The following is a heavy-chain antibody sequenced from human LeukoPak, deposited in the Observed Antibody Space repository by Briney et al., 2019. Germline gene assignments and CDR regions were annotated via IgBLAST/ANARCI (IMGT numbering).Heavy chain of an antibody. V-gene: IGHV1-2*02. CDR1: GYTFSGHY. J-gene: IGHJ4*01. D-gene: IGHD3-10*01. Sequence: ASVKVSCKASGYTFSGHYLNWVRQAPGQGREWMGGINPNSGGTKYAQNFQGRVTMTRDTFISTGYLELSRLSSHDTAVYFCARSPRHGSNPYSFDYWGHGTLVTVSS. CDR2: INPNSGGT. CDR3: ARSPRHGSNPYSFDY.